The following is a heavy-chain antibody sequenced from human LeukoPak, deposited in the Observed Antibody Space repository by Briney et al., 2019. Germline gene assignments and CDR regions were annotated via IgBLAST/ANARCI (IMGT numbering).Heavy chain of an antibody. D-gene: IGHD2-15*01. Sequence: GGSLRLSCAASGFTFSSYGMHWVRQAPGKGLEWVAFIRYDGSNKNYADSVKGRFTISRDNSRNTVYLQMNSLRAEDSAVYHCARGPYCGGGTCYTLGAFDIWGQGTLASVSS. V-gene: IGHV3-30*02. CDR3: ARGPYCGGGTCYTLGAFDI. CDR1: GFTFSSYG. CDR2: IRYDGSNK. J-gene: IGHJ3*02.